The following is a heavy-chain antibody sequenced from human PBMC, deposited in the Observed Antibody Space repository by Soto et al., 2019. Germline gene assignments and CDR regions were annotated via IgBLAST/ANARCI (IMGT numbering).Heavy chain of an antibody. CDR2: ISWDGGST. Sequence: GGSLRLSCAASGFTFDDYTMHWVRQAPGKGLEWVSLISWDGGSTYYADSVKGRFTISRDSSKNSLYLQMNSLRTEDTALYYCAKDIAVAGLYYYYGMDVWGQGTTVPVSS. J-gene: IGHJ6*02. D-gene: IGHD6-19*01. CDR1: GFTFDDYT. V-gene: IGHV3-43*01. CDR3: AKDIAVAGLYYYYGMDV.